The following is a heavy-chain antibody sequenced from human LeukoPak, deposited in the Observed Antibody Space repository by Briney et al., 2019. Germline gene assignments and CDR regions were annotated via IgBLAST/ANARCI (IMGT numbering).Heavy chain of an antibody. J-gene: IGHJ4*02. CDR2: INWNGGST. D-gene: IGHD3-22*01. V-gene: IGHV3-20*04. CDR1: GFTFGDYG. Sequence: GGSLRLSCAASGFTFGDYGMSWVRQAPGKGLEWVSGINWNGGSTGYADSVKGRFTISRDNAKNSLYLQMNSLRAEDTALYYCARDSYYYDSSGLYFDYXGQGTLVTVSS. CDR3: ARDSYYYDSSGLYFDY.